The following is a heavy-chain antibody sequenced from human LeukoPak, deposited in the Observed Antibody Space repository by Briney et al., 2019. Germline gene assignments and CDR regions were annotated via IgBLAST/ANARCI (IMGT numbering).Heavy chain of an antibody. J-gene: IGHJ4*02. V-gene: IGHV4-31*03. Sequence: SETLSLTCTVSGGAISGGGYYWGWIRQHPGKGLEWIGYIFTSGSNYYHPSLESRITISVDTSKNQFSLNLRSVTAADTAVYYCSRADNQGYFDYWGQGMLVTVSS. CDR1: GGAISGGGYY. CDR3: SRADNQGYFDY. D-gene: IGHD1-1*01. CDR2: IFTSGSN.